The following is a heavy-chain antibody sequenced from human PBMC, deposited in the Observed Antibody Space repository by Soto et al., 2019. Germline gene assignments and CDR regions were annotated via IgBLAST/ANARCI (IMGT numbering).Heavy chain of an antibody. CDR3: AREADRRWLQSLDY. Sequence: QVQLVQSGAEVKKPGSSVKVSCKASGGTFSTYGVSWVRQAPGQGLEWMGGITPMFGTTKYAQKFQARVSITADESMTTAYMEMRGLRSDDTAVYFCAREADRRWLQSLDYWGQGTLVTVSS. D-gene: IGHD5-12*01. V-gene: IGHV1-69*01. J-gene: IGHJ4*02. CDR2: ITPMFGTT. CDR1: GGTFSTYG.